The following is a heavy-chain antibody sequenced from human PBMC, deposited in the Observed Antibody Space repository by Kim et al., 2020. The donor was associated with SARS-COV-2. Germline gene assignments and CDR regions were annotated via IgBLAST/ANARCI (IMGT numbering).Heavy chain of an antibody. CDR3: AKSLGYYGSGTYSYFDY. Sequence: GGSLRLSCAASGFTFSSYGMHWVRQAPGKGLEWVAVISYDGSNKYYADSVNGRFTISRDNSKNTLYLQMNSLRAEDTAVYYCAKSLGYYGSGTYSYFDYWGQGTLVTVSS. J-gene: IGHJ4*02. D-gene: IGHD3-10*01. V-gene: IGHV3-30*18. CDR1: GFTFSSYG. CDR2: ISYDGSNK.